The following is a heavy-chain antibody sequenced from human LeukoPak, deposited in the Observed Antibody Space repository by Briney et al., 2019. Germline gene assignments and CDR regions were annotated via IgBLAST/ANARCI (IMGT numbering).Heavy chain of an antibody. Sequence: GGSLRLSCAASGFTFSSYAMSWVRQAPGKGLEWVSAISGSGGSTYYADSVKGRFTISRDNSKNTLYLQMNSLRAEDTAVYYCAIPASAMVRGAPPGDYYYYYGMDVWGQGTTVTVSS. CDR3: AIPASAMVRGAPPGDYYYYYGMDV. CDR2: ISGSGGST. D-gene: IGHD3-10*01. CDR1: GFTFSSYA. J-gene: IGHJ6*02. V-gene: IGHV3-23*01.